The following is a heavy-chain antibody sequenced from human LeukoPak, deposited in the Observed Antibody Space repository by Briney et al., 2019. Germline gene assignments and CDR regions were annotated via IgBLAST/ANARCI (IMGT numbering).Heavy chain of an antibody. CDR3: AACPYY. CDR1: GGSIGSYY. D-gene: IGHD2-2*01. J-gene: IGHJ4*02. V-gene: IGHV4-59*08. CDR2: IYYSGST. Sequence: SETLSLTCTVSGGSIGSYYWSWIRQPPGKGLGWIGYIYYSGSTNYNPSLKSRVTISVDTSKNQFSLKLSSVTAADTAVYYCAACPYYWGQGTLVTVSS.